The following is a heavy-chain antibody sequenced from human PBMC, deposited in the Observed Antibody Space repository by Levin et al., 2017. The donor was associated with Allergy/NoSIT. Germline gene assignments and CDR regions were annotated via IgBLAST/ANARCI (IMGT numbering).Heavy chain of an antibody. CDR1: GFSLSTSGMC. D-gene: IGHD1-1*01. V-gene: IGHV2-70*11. CDR2: IDWDDDK. CDR3: ARLTTQGPVHDGFDI. J-gene: IGHJ3*02. Sequence: QSGPTLVKPTQTLTLTCTFSGFSLSTSGMCVIWIRQPPGKALEWLARIDWDDDKYYSTSLKTRLTISKDTSKNQVVLTMTKMDPVDTATYYCARLTTQGPVHDGFDIWGQGTMVTVPS.